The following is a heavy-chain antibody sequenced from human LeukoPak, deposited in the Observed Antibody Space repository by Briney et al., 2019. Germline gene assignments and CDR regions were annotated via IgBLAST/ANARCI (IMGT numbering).Heavy chain of an antibody. CDR2: IYYSGST. V-gene: IGHV4-39*01. D-gene: IGHD5-24*01. J-gene: IGHJ4*02. CDR1: GDSISSSSYY. CDR3: ARRVPEDGYTPHRFDY. Sequence: SETLSLTCTVSGDSISSSSYYWGWIRQPPGKGLEWIERIYYSGSTYYNPSRKSQVTICVDKAKNQFSLKLSSVTAADTAVYYCARRVPEDGYTPHRFDYWGQGTLVTVSS.